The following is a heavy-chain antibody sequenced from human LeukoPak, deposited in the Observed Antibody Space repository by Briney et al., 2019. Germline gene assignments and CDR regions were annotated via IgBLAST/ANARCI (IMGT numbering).Heavy chain of an antibody. Sequence: GGSLRLSCAASGFTFSNYWMSWVRQAPGKGLEWVANIKQDGSEKYYVDSVKGRFTISRDNAKNSLYLQMNSLRAEDTAVYYCARAGLIATLDAFDIWGQGTMVTVSS. CDR3: ARAGLIATLDAFDI. V-gene: IGHV3-7*01. J-gene: IGHJ3*02. D-gene: IGHD2-21*01. CDR1: GFTFSNYW. CDR2: IKQDGSEK.